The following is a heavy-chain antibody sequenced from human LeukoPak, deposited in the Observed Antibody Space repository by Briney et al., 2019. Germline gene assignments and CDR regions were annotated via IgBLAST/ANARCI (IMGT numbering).Heavy chain of an antibody. CDR3: ARETPSALDYDFWSGYLPSHYYYYYGMDV. J-gene: IGHJ6*02. CDR2: IIPILGIA. D-gene: IGHD3-3*01. CDR1: GGTFSSYA. Sequence: SVKVSCKASGGTFSSYAISWVRQAPGQGLEWMGRIIPILGIANYAQKFQGRVTITADKSTSTAYMELSSLRSEDTAVYYCARETPSALDYDFWSGYLPSHYYYYYGMDVWGQGTTVTVSS. V-gene: IGHV1-69*04.